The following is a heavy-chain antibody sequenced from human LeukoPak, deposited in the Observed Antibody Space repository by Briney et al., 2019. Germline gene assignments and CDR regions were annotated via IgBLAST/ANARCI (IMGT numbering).Heavy chain of an antibody. CDR2: IIPILGIA. Sequence: ASVKVSCKASGGTFSSYAISWVRQAPGQGLEWMGRIIPILGIANYAQKLQGRVTITADKSTSTAYMELSSLRSEDTAVYYCARDYHYYDSSGSNWFDPWGQGTLVTVSS. J-gene: IGHJ5*02. CDR1: GGTFSSYA. V-gene: IGHV1-69*04. CDR3: ARDYHYYDSSGSNWFDP. D-gene: IGHD3-22*01.